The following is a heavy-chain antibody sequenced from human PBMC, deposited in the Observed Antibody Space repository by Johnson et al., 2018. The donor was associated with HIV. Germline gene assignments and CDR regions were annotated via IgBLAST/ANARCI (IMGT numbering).Heavy chain of an antibody. CDR3: TTDGRIPVAHHDAFDV. V-gene: IGHV3-15*01. D-gene: IGHD6-19*01. J-gene: IGHJ3*01. CDR1: GFTFDDYG. Sequence: MQLVESGGGVVRPGGSLRLSCAASGFTFDDYGMSWVRQAPGRGLEWVGRIKSKTDGGTTDYAAPVKGRFTISRDDSKNTLYLQMNSLKTEDTAVYYCTTDGRIPVAHHDAFDVWGQGTMVTVSS. CDR2: IKSKTDGGTT.